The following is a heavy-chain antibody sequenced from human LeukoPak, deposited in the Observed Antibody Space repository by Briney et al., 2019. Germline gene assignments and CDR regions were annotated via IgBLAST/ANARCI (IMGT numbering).Heavy chain of an antibody. CDR3: ASSTTYSSGWSPFDI. D-gene: IGHD6-19*01. V-gene: IGHV6-1*01. J-gene: IGHJ3*02. CDR2: TYYRPKWYN. CDR1: GDSVSSNSAT. Sequence: SQTLSLTCALSGDSVSSNSATWNWIRQSPSRGLEWLGRTYYRPKWYNDYAVSVKSRITINPDTSKNQFSLQLNSVTPEDTAVYYCASSTTYSSGWSPFDIWGQGTMVTVSS.